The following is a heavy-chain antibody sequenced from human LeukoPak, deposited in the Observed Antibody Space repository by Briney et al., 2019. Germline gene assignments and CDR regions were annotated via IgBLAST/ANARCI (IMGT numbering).Heavy chain of an antibody. Sequence: MASETLSLTCAVYGGSFSGYYWSWIRQPPGKGLEWIGEINHSGSTNYNPSLKSRVTISVDTSKNQFSLKLSSVTAADTAVYYCARVHYYDSSGYFWPFGYWGQGTLVTVSS. V-gene: IGHV4-34*01. D-gene: IGHD3-22*01. CDR1: GGSFSGYY. J-gene: IGHJ4*02. CDR3: ARVHYYDSSGYFWPFGY. CDR2: INHSGST.